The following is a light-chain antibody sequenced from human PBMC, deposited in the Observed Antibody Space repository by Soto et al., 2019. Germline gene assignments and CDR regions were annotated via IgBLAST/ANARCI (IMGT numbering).Light chain of an antibody. Sequence: QSVLTQPPSASGSPGQSVTISCTGTSSDVGGYNYVSWYQQHPGKAPKLMIYEVSKRPSGVPDRFSGSKSGNAASLTVSGLQAEDEADYYSSSYAGSIVVFGGGTKLTVL. J-gene: IGLJ2*01. CDR2: EVS. CDR3: SSYAGSIVV. CDR1: SSDVGGYNY. V-gene: IGLV2-8*01.